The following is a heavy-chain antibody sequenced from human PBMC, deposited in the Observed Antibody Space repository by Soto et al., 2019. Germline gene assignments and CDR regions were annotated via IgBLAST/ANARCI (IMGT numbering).Heavy chain of an antibody. CDR3: ARDIAAAGKSDY. Sequence: EVQLVESGGGLVQPGGSLRLSCAASGFTFSSYSMNWVRQAPGKGLEWVSYISSSSSTIYYADSVKGRFTISRDNAKKAVYLQLNSLRAEDTAVYYCARDIAAAGKSDYWGQGTLVTVSS. V-gene: IGHV3-48*01. CDR1: GFTFSSYS. J-gene: IGHJ4*02. CDR2: ISSSSSTI. D-gene: IGHD6-13*01.